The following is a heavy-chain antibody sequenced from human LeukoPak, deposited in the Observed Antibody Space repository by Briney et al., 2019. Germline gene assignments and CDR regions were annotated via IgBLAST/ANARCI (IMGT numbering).Heavy chain of an antibody. CDR1: GGSTSSYY. J-gene: IGHJ6*01. Sequence: NPSETLSLTCTVSGGSTSSYYWTWIRQPPGKGLEWIGYIYYSGSTNYNPSLKSRVTISVDTSKNPFSLKLRCVTAADTAMYYCARESSSHYYYGMDVWGQGTTVTVSS. V-gene: IGHV4-59*12. D-gene: IGHD6-6*01. CDR3: ARESSSHYYYGMDV. CDR2: IYYSGST.